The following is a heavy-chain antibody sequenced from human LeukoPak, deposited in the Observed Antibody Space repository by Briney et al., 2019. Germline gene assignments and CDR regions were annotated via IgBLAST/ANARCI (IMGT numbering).Heavy chain of an antibody. J-gene: IGHJ4*02. V-gene: IGHV1-18*01. CDR3: ARGRGYSGYALDY. Sequence: ASVKVSCKASGYTFTRYGISWVRQATGQGLDWMAWISDYNGVRDTYYAQKVQGRVTLTTDTSTTTAYMELRSLRSDDTAIYYCARGRGYSGYALDYWGQGTQVTVSS. D-gene: IGHD5-12*01. CDR1: GYTFTRYG. CDR2: ISDYNGVRDT.